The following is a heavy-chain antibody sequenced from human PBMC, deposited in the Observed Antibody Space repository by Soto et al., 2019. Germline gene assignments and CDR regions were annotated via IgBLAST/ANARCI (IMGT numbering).Heavy chain of an antibody. CDR3: TTTTSIVGADDAFDI. Sequence: GGSLRLSCAASGFTFSNAWMSWVRQAPGKELEWVGRIKSKTDGGTTDYAAPVKGRFTISRDDSKNTLYLQMNSLKTEDTAVYYCTTTTSIVGADDAFDIWGQGTMVTVSS. D-gene: IGHD1-26*01. V-gene: IGHV3-15*01. J-gene: IGHJ3*02. CDR1: GFTFSNAW. CDR2: IKSKTDGGTT.